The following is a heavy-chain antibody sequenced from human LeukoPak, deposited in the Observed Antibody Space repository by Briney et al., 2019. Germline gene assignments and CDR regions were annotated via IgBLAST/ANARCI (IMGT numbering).Heavy chain of an antibody. CDR2: ISSSSSPI. V-gene: IGHV3-48*01. J-gene: IGHJ4*02. D-gene: IGHD2-21*01. CDR1: GFTFSSYS. CDR3: AAGFHLDY. Sequence: GGSLRLSCAASGFTFSSYSMDWVRQAPGKGLEWVSYISSSSSPIYYADSVKGRFAISRDNAKNSLYLQMNSLRAEDTAVYYCAAGFHLDYWGQGTLVTVSS.